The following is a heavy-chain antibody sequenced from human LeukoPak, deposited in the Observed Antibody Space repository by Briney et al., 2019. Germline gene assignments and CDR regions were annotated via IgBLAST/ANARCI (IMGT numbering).Heavy chain of an antibody. Sequence: ASVTVSCKASGYTFTGYYMHWVRQAPGQGLEWMGRINPNSGGTNYAQKFQGRVTMTRDTSISTAYMELSRLRSDDTAVYYCAREARLGCSGGSCFNDAFDIWGQGTMVTVSS. V-gene: IGHV1-2*06. D-gene: IGHD2-15*01. CDR1: GYTFTGYY. J-gene: IGHJ3*02. CDR2: INPNSGGT. CDR3: AREARLGCSGGSCFNDAFDI.